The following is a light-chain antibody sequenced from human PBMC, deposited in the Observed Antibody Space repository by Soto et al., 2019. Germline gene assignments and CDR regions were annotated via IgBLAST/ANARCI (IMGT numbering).Light chain of an antibody. V-gene: IGKV3-20*01. CDR1: PSVTNF. Sequence: EIVLTQSPATLSLSPGERATLSCRASPSVTNFLAWYQQKPGQAPRLLIYGASSRATGIPDRFSGSGTETDSTLSITRLEPEDFGVYYCQQYGRSPFNFGQGTRLEIK. CDR2: GAS. CDR3: QQYGRSPFN. J-gene: IGKJ5*01.